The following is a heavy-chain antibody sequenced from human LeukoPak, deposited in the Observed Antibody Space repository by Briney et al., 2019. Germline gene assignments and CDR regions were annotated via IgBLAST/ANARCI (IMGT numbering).Heavy chain of an antibody. D-gene: IGHD1-26*01. J-gene: IGHJ4*02. Sequence: SETLSLTCAVYDGPLSGYYWSWIRQPPGKGLEWIGEINHSGSTNYNPSLRSRVTISVDTSKNQFSLRLSSVTAADTAVYYCAREVGAHLFDYWGQGTLVTVSS. CDR3: AREVGAHLFDY. CDR2: INHSGST. CDR1: DGPLSGYY. V-gene: IGHV4-34*01.